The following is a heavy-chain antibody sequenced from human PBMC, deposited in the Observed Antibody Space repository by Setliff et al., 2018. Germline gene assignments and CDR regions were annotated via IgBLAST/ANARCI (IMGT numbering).Heavy chain of an antibody. V-gene: IGHV1-2*02. J-gene: IGHJ4*02. CDR3: SRGRRGSTWTSDF. CDR2: INPHNGGT. CDR1: GYAFTDYY. Sequence: ASVKVSCKSSGYAFTDYYIHWIRQAPGQGPEWMGWINPHNGGTVYAENFQGRVTLTRDTSIAIAYMELSRLSSDDTAVYYCSRGRRGSTWTSDFWGQGTLVTVSS. D-gene: IGHD6-6*01.